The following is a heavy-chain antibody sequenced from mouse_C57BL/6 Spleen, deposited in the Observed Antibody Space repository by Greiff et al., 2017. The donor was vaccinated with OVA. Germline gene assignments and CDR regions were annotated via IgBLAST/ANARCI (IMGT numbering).Heavy chain of an antibody. Sequence: VQLQQSGAELVRPGASVKLSCTASGFNIKDDYMHWVKQRPEQGLAWIGWIDPENGDTEYASKFQGKATITADTSSNTAYRQLSSLTSEDTAVYYCTPRYDDYDEGAWCAYWGQGTLGTVSA. CDR2: IDPENGDT. V-gene: IGHV14-4*01. CDR3: TPRYDDYDEGAWCAY. CDR1: GFNIKDDY. D-gene: IGHD2-4*01. J-gene: IGHJ3*01.